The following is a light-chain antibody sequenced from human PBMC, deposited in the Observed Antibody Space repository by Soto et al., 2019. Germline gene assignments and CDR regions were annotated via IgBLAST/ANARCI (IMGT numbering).Light chain of an antibody. CDR1: ELERKH. Sequence: SYELTQPPSLSVSPGQTASIPCSADELERKHVSWYQQKAGQSPGLVIYQDTKRPSGIPERFSGPNPGNTATLTITGTQAADEAEYYCQAWDSSYYVFGTGSKVTVL. CDR2: QDT. CDR3: QAWDSSYYV. J-gene: IGLJ1*01. V-gene: IGLV3-1*01.